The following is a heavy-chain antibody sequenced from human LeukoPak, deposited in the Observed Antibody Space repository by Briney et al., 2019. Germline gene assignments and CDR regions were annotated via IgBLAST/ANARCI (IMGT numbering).Heavy chain of an antibody. CDR2: IHPGDSDT. CDR3: ARALHSGRYNWFDP. D-gene: IGHD6-19*01. J-gene: IGHJ5*02. V-gene: IGHV5-51*01. CDR1: GYSFTSYW. Sequence: GESLKISCKGSGYSFTSYWIGWVRQMPGKGLEWMGIIHPGDSDTSYSPSLQGRVTISADKSISTAYLQWSSLKASDTAMYYCARALHSGRYNWFDPWGQGTLVTVSS.